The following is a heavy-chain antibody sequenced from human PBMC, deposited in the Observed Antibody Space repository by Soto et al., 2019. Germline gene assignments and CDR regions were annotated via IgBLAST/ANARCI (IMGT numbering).Heavy chain of an antibody. Sequence: EVQLVESGGGLVKPGGSLRLSCIPSGFTFSGYNMNWVRQAPGKGLEWVSSISSSGTYIYYADSMKGRFTISRDNAKNSLYLQMNSLRADDTAVYYCARDYGGMIPGRLDYWGQGTLVTVSS. CDR1: GFTFSGYN. J-gene: IGHJ4*02. D-gene: IGHD3-16*01. CDR3: ARDYGGMIPGRLDY. CDR2: ISSSGTYI. V-gene: IGHV3-21*01.